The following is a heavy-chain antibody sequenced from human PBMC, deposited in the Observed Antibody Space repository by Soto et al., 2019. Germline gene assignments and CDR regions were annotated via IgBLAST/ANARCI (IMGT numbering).Heavy chain of an antibody. Sequence: QVQLVESGGGVVQPGRSLRLSCAASGFTFTNFGLHWVRQAPDKGLEWVAVLLYNGYTQYYADSVKGRFTISGDNSKNTLYLQMDSLQPEDTAVYYWARDPNVRSWPYYFDYWGLGNLVAVPS. CDR2: LLYNGYTQ. D-gene: IGHD1-26*01. V-gene: IGHV3-30*04. CDR1: GFTFTNFG. J-gene: IGHJ4*02. CDR3: ARDPNVRSWPYYFDY.